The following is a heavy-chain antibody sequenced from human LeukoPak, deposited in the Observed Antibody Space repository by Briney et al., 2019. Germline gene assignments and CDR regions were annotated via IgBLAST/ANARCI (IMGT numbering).Heavy chain of an antibody. J-gene: IGHJ4*02. CDR1: GFTASSNY. D-gene: IGHD2/OR15-2a*01. CDR2: IYSGGTT. Sequence: GGSLRLSCAASGFTASSNYMSWVRQAPGKGLEWVSVIYSGGTTYYADSVKGRFTISRDNSKNTLYLQMNSLRGEDTAVYYCARVLSVSYCDSWGQGTLVTVSS. V-gene: IGHV3-53*01. CDR3: ARVLSVSYCDS.